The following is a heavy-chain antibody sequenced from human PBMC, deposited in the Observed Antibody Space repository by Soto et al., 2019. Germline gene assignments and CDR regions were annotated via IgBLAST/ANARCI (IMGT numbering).Heavy chain of an antibody. Sequence: SETLSLTCAVSGGSFSGYYWSWIRQSPGKGLEWIGEINHSGDTNYNPSLKSRVSISKHTSKNQFSLKLTSMTAADTAVYYCARERQWLLNFFDYWGPGTLVTVSS. CDR1: GGSFSGYY. D-gene: IGHD6-19*01. J-gene: IGHJ4*02. CDR2: INHSGDT. CDR3: ARERQWLLNFFDY. V-gene: IGHV4-34*01.